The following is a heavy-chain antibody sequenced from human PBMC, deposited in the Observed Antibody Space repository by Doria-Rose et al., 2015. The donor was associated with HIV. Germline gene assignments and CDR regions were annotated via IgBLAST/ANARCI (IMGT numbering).Heavy chain of an antibody. V-gene: IGHV2-26*01. J-gene: IGHJ4*02. CDR2: MHSDDER. CDR1: GVSLSSPGMG. D-gene: IGHD6-13*01. Sequence: QITLKESGPVLVKPTETLTLTCTVSGVSLSSPGMGVSWIRQPPGKALEWLANMHSDDERSYKTSPKSRLTISRVTSKSQVVLTMTDMDPVDTATYYCARIKSSRWYHKYYVDYWGQGTLVIVAA. CDR3: ARIKSSRWYHKYYVDY.